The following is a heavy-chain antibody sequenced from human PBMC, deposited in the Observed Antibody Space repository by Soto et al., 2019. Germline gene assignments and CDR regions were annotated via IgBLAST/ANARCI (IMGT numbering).Heavy chain of an antibody. CDR1: GFTFSSYA. D-gene: IGHD5-18*01. CDR2: ISDTGDST. V-gene: IGHV3-23*01. CDR3: ARYLGYSYGYWVGY. Sequence: EVQLLESGGGLVQPGGSLRVSCAASGFTFSSYAMIWVRQAPGKGLEWVSAISDTGDSTYYADSVKGRFTISRDNSKNTLFLQMSSLRVEDTALYYCARYLGYSYGYWVGYWGQGTLVTVSS. J-gene: IGHJ4*02.